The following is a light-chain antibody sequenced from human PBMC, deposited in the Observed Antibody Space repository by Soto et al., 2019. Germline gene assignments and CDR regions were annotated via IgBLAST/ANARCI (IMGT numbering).Light chain of an antibody. CDR1: QSVGSN. CDR3: QQYNHWTPWT. V-gene: IGKV3D-15*01. CDR2: EAS. Sequence: EVVMTQSPATVPVSLGGRVTLSCRASQSVGSNLAWYQQKPGQPPRLLIYEASNRDTGVPTRFSGSGSGTEFTLTITSLQSEDFAVYYCQQYNHWTPWTFGQGTNVDIK. J-gene: IGKJ1*01.